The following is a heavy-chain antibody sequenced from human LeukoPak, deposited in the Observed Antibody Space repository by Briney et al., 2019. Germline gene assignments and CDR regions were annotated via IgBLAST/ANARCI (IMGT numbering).Heavy chain of an antibody. Sequence: PGGSLRLSCAASGFTFSSYGMHWVRQAPGKGLEWVAVIRYEGSNKYYADSVKGRFTISRDNSKNTLYLQMNSLRAEDTAVYYCATSCGYSSGCYYWGQGTLVTVS. CDR3: ATSCGYSSGCYY. CDR2: IRYEGSNK. CDR1: GFTFSSYG. V-gene: IGHV3-30*02. D-gene: IGHD6-19*01. J-gene: IGHJ4*02.